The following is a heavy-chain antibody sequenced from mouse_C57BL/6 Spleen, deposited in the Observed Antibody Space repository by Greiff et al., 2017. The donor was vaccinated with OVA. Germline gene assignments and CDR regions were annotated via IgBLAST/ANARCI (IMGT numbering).Heavy chain of an antibody. V-gene: IGHV1-69*01. CDR3: ARKRIGYGHYYAMDY. J-gene: IGHJ4*01. D-gene: IGHD1-1*01. Sequence: VQLQQPGAELVMPGASVKLSCKASGYTFTSYWMHWVKQRPGQGLEWIGEIDPSDSYTNYNQKFKGKSTLTVDKSSSTAYMQLSSLTSEDSAVYYCARKRIGYGHYYAMDYWGQGTSVTVSS. CDR1: GYTFTSYW. CDR2: IDPSDSYT.